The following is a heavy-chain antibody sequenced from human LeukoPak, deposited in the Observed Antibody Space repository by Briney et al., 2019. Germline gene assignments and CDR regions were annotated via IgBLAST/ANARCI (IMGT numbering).Heavy chain of an antibody. CDR1: GFTAGYNY. CDR2: IYRGDT. D-gene: IGHD2-15*01. V-gene: IGHV3-53*01. Sequence: GGSLRLSCAVSGFTAGYNYMSWVRQAPGKGLEWVSVIYRGDTYYADSVKGRFTISRDDSKNAVFLQMNRLRADDTAVYFCASYYCSSGTCYFDTWGQGTLVAVSS. CDR3: ASYYCSSGTCYFDT. J-gene: IGHJ4*02.